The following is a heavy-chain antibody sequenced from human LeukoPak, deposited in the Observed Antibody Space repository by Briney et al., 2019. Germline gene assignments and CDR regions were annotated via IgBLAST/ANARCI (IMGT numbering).Heavy chain of an antibody. V-gene: IGHV4-30-4*01. CDR2: IYYSGST. D-gene: IGHD3-16*02. CDR3: ARLRLGELSFDY. Sequence: SETLSLTCTVSGGSISSGDYYWSWIRQLPGKGLEWIGYIYYSGSTCYNPSLKSRVTISVDTSKNQFSLKLSSVTAADTAVYYCARLRLGELSFDYWGQGTLVTVSS. CDR1: GGSISSGDYY. J-gene: IGHJ4*02.